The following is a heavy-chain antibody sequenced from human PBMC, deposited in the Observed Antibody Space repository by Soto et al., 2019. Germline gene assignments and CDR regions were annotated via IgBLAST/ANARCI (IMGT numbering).Heavy chain of an antibody. J-gene: IGHJ4*02. CDR2: ISSSSSYI. CDR1: GFTFSSYS. V-gene: IGHV3-21*01. D-gene: IGHD6-13*01. CDR3: ARVRQQQLVRGSFDY. Sequence: EVQLVESGGGLVKPGGSLRLSCAASGFTFSSYSMNWVLQAPGKGLEWVSSISSSSSYIYYADSVKGRFTISRDNAKNPLYLQMNSLRAEDTAVYYCARVRQQQLVRGSFDYGGQGTLVTVSS.